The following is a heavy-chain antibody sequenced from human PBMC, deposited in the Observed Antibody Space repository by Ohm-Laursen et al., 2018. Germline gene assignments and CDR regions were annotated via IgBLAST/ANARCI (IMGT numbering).Heavy chain of an antibody. V-gene: IGHV4-59*11. J-gene: IGHJ4*02. Sequence: PSETLSLTCTVSGGSISPHYWSWIRQSPEKGLEWIGYISYSGTSEHNPSLKGRVTMSVDTSKNQFSLSLNSVTAADTAVYYCARSFDTYYFDLWGQGTLGTVSA. CDR3: ARSFDTYYFDL. CDR1: GGSISPHY. CDR2: ISYSGTS.